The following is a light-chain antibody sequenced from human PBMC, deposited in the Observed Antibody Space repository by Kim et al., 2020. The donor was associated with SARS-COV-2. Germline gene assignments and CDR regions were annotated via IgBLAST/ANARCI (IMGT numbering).Light chain of an antibody. Sequence: ATINCKSSQSVLYSSNNKNYLAWYQQKPGQSPKLLIYWASTRESGVPDRFSGSGSGTDFTLTISSLQAEDVAVYYCQQYYSTPITFGQGTRLEIK. CDR1: QSVLYSSNNKNY. V-gene: IGKV4-1*01. J-gene: IGKJ5*01. CDR2: WAS. CDR3: QQYYSTPIT.